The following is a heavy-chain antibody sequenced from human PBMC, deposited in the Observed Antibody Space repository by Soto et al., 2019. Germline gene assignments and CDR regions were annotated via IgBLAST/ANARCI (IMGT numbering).Heavy chain of an antibody. CDR3: ARDQVIPAAIPSDGMDV. D-gene: IGHD2-2*02. J-gene: IGHJ6*02. CDR2: INPSGGST. CDR1: GYTFTSYY. V-gene: IGHV1-46*01. Sequence: QVQLVQSGAEVKKPGASVKVSCKASGYTFTSYYMHWVRQAPGQGLEWMGIINPSGGSTSYAQKFQGRVTMTRDTSTSTVYKELSSLRSEDTAVYYCARDQVIPAAIPSDGMDVWGQGTTVTVSS.